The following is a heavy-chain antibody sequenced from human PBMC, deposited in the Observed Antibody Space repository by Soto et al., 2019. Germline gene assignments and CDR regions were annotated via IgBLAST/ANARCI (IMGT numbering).Heavy chain of an antibody. CDR1: GLIFSNYK. V-gene: IGHV3-74*01. Sequence: EVQLVESGGGLVQPGGSLRLSCAASGLIFSNYKMHWVRHAPGKGLEWVSRINTDGSITDYADSVTGRFTVARDNPKSTLYLQMNSLRVEDTAVYYCARDTDGLHYWGQGTLVTVSS. CDR3: ARDTDGLHY. J-gene: IGHJ4*02. CDR2: INTDGSIT.